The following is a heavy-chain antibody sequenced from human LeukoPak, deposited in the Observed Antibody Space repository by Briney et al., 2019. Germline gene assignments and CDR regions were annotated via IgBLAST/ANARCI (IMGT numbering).Heavy chain of an antibody. V-gene: IGHV1-8*01. Sequence: ASVKVSCKASGYTFTSYDINWVRQATGQGLEWMGWMNPNSGNTGYAQKFQGRVTMTRNASISTAYMELSSLRSEDTAVYYCARVGGYSSSWYLPVYYYYYMDVWGKGTTVTVSS. CDR3: ARVGGYSSSWYLPVYYYYYMDV. D-gene: IGHD6-13*01. CDR2: MNPNSGNT. J-gene: IGHJ6*03. CDR1: GYTFTSYD.